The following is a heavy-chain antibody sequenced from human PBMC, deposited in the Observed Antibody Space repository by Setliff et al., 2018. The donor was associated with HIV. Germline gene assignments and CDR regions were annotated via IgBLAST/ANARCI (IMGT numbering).Heavy chain of an antibody. Sequence: LSLTCFVSGVSISGHFWGWIRQPPGKGLEWIGYIYTSGTTEYNPSLDSRVTISVDTARDQFSLTLRSVTAADTALYFCARLIHTGLLYFDYWGLGMLVTVSS. CDR3: ARLIHTGLLYFDY. J-gene: IGHJ4*02. D-gene: IGHD2-8*02. CDR1: GVSISGHF. V-gene: IGHV4-4*09. CDR2: IYTSGTT.